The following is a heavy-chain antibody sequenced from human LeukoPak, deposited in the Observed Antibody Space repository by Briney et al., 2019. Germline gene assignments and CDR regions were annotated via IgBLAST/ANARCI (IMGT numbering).Heavy chain of an antibody. CDR1: GGSFSGYY. CDR3: ARAYCGGDCYTDY. J-gene: IGHJ4*02. D-gene: IGHD2-21*01. CDR2: INHSGST. V-gene: IGHV4-34*01. Sequence: TSETLSLTCAVYGGSFSGYYWSWIRQPPGKGLEWIGEINHSGSTNYNPSLKSRVTISVDTSKNQFSLKLSSVTAADTAVYYCARAYCGGDCYTDYWGQGTLVTVSS.